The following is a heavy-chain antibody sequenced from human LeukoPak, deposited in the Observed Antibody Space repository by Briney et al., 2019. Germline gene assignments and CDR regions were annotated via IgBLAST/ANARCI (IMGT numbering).Heavy chain of an antibody. V-gene: IGHV3-74*01. CDR2: INRDGSST. Sequence: PRGSLRLSCAASGFTFSTYWMHWVRQAPGKGLVWVSRINRDGSSTNYADSVKGRFTISRDNAKNTVYLQMNSLSAEDTAMYYCTFSSYGDHVGVDAFDIWGQGTMVTVSS. CDR3: TFSSYGDHVGVDAFDI. CDR1: GFTFSTYW. D-gene: IGHD4-17*01. J-gene: IGHJ3*02.